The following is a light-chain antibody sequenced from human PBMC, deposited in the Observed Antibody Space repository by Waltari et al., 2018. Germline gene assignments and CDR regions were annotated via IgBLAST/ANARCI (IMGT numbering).Light chain of an antibody. J-gene: IGKJ1*01. CDR3: QHYVRLPAT. CDR1: QSVSRS. V-gene: IGKV3-20*01. CDR2: GAS. Sequence: SCRASQSVSRSLAWYQQKSGQAPKLLIYGASTRATGIPDRFTGSGSGTDFSLTISSLEPEDFAIYFCQHYVRLPATFGQGTKVEIK.